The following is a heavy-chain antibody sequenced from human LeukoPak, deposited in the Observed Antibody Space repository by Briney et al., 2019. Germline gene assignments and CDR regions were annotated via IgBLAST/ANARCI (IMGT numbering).Heavy chain of an antibody. V-gene: IGHV4-59*08. D-gene: IGHD1-26*01. CDR3: ARHGFGGSYWADY. CDR2: IYYSGST. Sequence: TSETLSLTCTVSGGSISSYYWSWIRQPPGKGLEWIGYIYYSGSTNYNPSLKSRVTISVDTSKNQFSLKLSSVTAADTAVYYCARHGFGGSYWADYWGQGTLVTVSS. J-gene: IGHJ4*02. CDR1: GGSISSYY.